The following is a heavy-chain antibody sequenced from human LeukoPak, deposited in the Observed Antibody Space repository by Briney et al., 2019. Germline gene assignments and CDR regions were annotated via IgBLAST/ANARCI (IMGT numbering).Heavy chain of an antibody. CDR1: GGSISISSW. J-gene: IGHJ4*02. D-gene: IGHD3-9*01. CDR2: IYHSGST. V-gene: IGHV4-4*02. CDR3: ARARIDWLLVFDY. Sequence: SGTLSLTCAVSGGSISISSWWSWVRQPPGKGLEWIGEIYHSGSTNYNPSLKSRVTISADQPKSQFSLKLSSVTAADTAVYYCARARIDWLLVFDYWGQGTLVTVSS.